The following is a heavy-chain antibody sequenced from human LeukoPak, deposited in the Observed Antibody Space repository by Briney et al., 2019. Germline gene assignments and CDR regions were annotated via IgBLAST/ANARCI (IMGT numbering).Heavy chain of an antibody. J-gene: IGHJ4*02. CDR2: IKQDGSEK. V-gene: IGHV3-7*01. D-gene: IGHD3-10*01. CDR3: ARLWFGENIDY. Sequence: GGSLRLSCAASGFTFSSYWMSWVRQAPGKGLEWVANIKQDGSEKYYVDSVKGRFTISRDNAKNSLYLQMNSLRAEGTAVYYCARLWFGENIDYWGQGTLVTVSS. CDR1: GFTFSSYW.